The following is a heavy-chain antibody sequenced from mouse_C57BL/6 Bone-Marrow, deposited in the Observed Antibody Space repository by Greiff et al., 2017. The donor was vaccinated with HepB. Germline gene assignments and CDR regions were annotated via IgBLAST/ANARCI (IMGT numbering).Heavy chain of an antibody. Sequence: QVQLQQSGAELVRPGTSVKVSCKASGYAFTNYLIEWVKQRPGQGLEWIGVINPGRGGTNYNEKFKGKATLTADKSSSTAYMQLSSLTSEDSAVYFCASHDGYYGDYWGQGTSVTVSS. V-gene: IGHV1-54*01. CDR3: ASHDGYYGDY. CDR1: GYAFTNYL. D-gene: IGHD2-3*01. CDR2: INPGRGGT. J-gene: IGHJ4*01.